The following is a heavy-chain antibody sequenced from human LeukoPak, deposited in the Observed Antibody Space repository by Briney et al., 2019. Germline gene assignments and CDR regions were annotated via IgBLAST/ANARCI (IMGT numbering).Heavy chain of an antibody. D-gene: IGHD4-17*01. CDR1: GFTLSSYE. CDR3: AREGALTVTKDAFDI. CDR2: ISSSGTTI. V-gene: IGHV3-48*03. Sequence: GGSLRLSCAASGFTLSSYEMNWVRQAPGKGLEWVSYISSSGTTIYYADSVKGRFTSSRDNAKNSLYLQMNSLRAEDTAVYYCAREGALTVTKDAFDIWGQGTMVTVSS. J-gene: IGHJ3*02.